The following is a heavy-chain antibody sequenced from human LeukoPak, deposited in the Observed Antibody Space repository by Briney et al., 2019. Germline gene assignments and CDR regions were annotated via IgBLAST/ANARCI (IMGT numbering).Heavy chain of an antibody. V-gene: IGHV3-33*08. CDR3: ARDQWEGKQLWSNGWYFDY. D-gene: IGHD5-18*01. CDR1: GFTFSSYD. CDR2: IWYDGSNK. Sequence: PGGSLRLSCAASGFTFSSYDMHWVRQAPGKGLEWVAVIWYDGSNKYYADSVKGRFTISRDNSKNTLYLQMNSLRAEDTAVYYCARDQWEGKQLWSNGWYFDYWGQGTLVTVSS. J-gene: IGHJ4*02.